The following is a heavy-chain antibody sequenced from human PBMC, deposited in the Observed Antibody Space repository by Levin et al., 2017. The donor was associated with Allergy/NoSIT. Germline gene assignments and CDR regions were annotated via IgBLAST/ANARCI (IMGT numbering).Heavy chain of an antibody. CDR3: AKDRAPWIQLAGDAFAR. V-gene: IGHV3-30*18. J-gene: IGHJ3*01. CDR1: GFTFSSYG. CDR2: RSDDGSNK. D-gene: IGHD5-18*01. Sequence: GGSLRLSCAASGFTFSSYGMHWVRQAPGKGLEWGAVRSDDGSNKEESDSWNCRFPISRDNSKNTLYLQMNSLRAEDTAVYYCAKDRAPWIQLAGDAFARWGQGTMVTVSS.